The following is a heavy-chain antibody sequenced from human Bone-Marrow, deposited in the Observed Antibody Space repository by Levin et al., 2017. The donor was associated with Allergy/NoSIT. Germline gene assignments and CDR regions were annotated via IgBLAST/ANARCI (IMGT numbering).Heavy chain of an antibody. CDR2: IWYDGSNK. Sequence: LSLPCAASGFTFSSYGMHWVRQAPGKGLEWVAVIWYDGSNKYYADSVKGRFTISRDNSKNTLYLQMNSLRAEDTAVYYCARGGDLSSSWEAYYFDYWGQGTLVTVSS. CDR1: GFTFSSYG. D-gene: IGHD6-6*01. V-gene: IGHV3-33*01. J-gene: IGHJ4*02. CDR3: ARGGDLSSSWEAYYFDY.